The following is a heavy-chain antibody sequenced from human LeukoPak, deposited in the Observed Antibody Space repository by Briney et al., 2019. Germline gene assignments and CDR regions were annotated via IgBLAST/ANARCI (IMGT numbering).Heavy chain of an antibody. V-gene: IGHV3-21*01. Sequence: GGSLRLSCAASGFTFSSYSMNWVRQAPGQGLELVSSISSSSSYIYYADSVKGRFTISRDNAKNSLYLQMNSLRAEDTAVYYCASDPSGIAAAGYYYMDVWGKGTTVTVSS. CDR2: ISSSSSYI. D-gene: IGHD6-13*01. CDR1: GFTFSSYS. CDR3: ASDPSGIAAAGYYYMDV. J-gene: IGHJ6*03.